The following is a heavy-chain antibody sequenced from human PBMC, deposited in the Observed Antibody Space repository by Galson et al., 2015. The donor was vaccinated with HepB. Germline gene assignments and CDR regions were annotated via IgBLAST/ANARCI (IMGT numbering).Heavy chain of an antibody. CDR3: AKDTATSTLSKWGFDY. CDR1: GFTFDTYA. V-gene: IGHV3-23*01. Sequence: SLRLSCAASGFTFDTYAMTWVRQAPGKGLEWVSAISGGGGSTYYADSVRGRFTISRDNSKNTLYLQMDNLRAEDTAVYFCAKDTATSTLSKWGFDYWGQGTLVTVSS. CDR2: ISGGGGST. J-gene: IGHJ4*02. D-gene: IGHD7-27*01.